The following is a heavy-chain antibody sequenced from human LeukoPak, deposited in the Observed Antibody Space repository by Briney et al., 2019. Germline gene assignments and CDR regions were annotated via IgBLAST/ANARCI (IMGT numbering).Heavy chain of an antibody. CDR2: INPNSGGT. CDR3: ARDRHTTSTAFDI. CDR1: GYTFTGYY. Sequence: ASVKVSCKASGYTFTGYYMHWVRQAPGQGLEWMGWINPNSGGTNYAQKFQGRVTMTRDTSISTAYMELSRLRSDDTAVYYCARDRHTTSTAFDIRGQGTMVTVSS. V-gene: IGHV1-2*02. J-gene: IGHJ3*02. D-gene: IGHD1-1*01.